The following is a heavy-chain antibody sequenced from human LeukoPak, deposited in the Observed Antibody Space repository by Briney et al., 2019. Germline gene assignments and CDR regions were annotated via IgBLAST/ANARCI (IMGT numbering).Heavy chain of an antibody. D-gene: IGHD6-19*01. CDR1: GGTFSSYA. CDR2: IIPNFGTA. Sequence: GASVKVSCKASGGTFSSYAISWVRQAPGQGLEWMGGIIPNFGTANYAQKFQGRVTITTDESTSTAYMELSSLRSEDTAVYYCARVLYSSGWYFDYWGQGTLVTVSS. V-gene: IGHV1-69*05. J-gene: IGHJ4*02. CDR3: ARVLYSSGWYFDY.